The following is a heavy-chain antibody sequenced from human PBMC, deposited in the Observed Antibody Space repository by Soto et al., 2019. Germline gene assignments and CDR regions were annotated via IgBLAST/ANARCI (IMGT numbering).Heavy chain of an antibody. CDR2: MYYSGTT. CDR3: AREPYLPMARNDF. CDR1: GGSISRAYFS. Sequence: PSETLSRTCTVSGGSISRAYFSLTCLRQPPGKGLEWLGYMYYSGTTYYNPSLTGRLIISIDTCRSNFSLSLNCVTAADTAVYFCAREPYLPMARNDFWGKGAQVTVSS. D-gene: IGHD3-10*01. V-gene: IGHV4-30-4*01. J-gene: IGHJ4*02.